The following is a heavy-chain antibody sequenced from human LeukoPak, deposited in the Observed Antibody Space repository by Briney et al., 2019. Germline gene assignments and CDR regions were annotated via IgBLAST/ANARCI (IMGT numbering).Heavy chain of an antibody. CDR2: ISGSGGST. Sequence: PGGSLRLSCAASGFTFSSYAMSWVRQAPGKGLEWVSVISGSGGSTYYADSVKGRFTISRDNSKNTLYLQMNSLRAEDTAVYYCAKVPGYYYDSSGYNWYFDLWGRGTLVTVSS. D-gene: IGHD3-22*01. J-gene: IGHJ2*01. CDR3: AKVPGYYYDSSGYNWYFDL. V-gene: IGHV3-23*01. CDR1: GFTFSSYA.